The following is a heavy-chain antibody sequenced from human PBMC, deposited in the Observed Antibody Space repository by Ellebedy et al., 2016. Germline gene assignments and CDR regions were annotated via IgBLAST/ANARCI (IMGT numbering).Heavy chain of an antibody. D-gene: IGHD4-17*01. V-gene: IGHV5-51*01. Sequence: GGSLRLSCKGSGYSFTSYWIGWVRQKPGKGLEWMGIIYPGDSDTRYSPSFQGQVTISADKSISTAYLQWSSLKASDTAMYYCARTTGRDYGDYPDYWGQGTLVTVSS. CDR1: GYSFTSYW. CDR3: ARTTGRDYGDYPDY. CDR2: IYPGDSDT. J-gene: IGHJ4*02.